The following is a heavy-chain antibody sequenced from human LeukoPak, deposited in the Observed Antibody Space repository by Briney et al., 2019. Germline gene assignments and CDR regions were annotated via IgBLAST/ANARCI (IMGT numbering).Heavy chain of an antibody. Sequence: GGSLRLSCAASGFTFSSYWMGWVRQAPGKGLEWVANIKQDGSEKYYVDSVKGRFTISRDNAKNSLYLQMNSLRAEDTAVYYCAREGDTMVRGPRESYWGQGTLVTVSS. CDR2: IKQDGSEK. D-gene: IGHD3-10*01. CDR1: GFTFSSYW. J-gene: IGHJ4*02. V-gene: IGHV3-7*01. CDR3: AREGDTMVRGPRESY.